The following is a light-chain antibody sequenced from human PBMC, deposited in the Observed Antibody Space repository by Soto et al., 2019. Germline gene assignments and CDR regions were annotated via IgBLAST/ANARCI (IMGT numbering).Light chain of an antibody. CDR1: QSISRQ. CDR2: QAS. Sequence: DIQMTQSPSTLSASVGDRVSITCRASQSISRQLAWYQQKPGKAPNLLIYQASNLETRVPSRFTGSGSGTEFTLTISSLQPDYLATYYCLQYQSYWTFGQGTKVEVK. V-gene: IGKV1-5*03. CDR3: LQYQSYWT. J-gene: IGKJ1*01.